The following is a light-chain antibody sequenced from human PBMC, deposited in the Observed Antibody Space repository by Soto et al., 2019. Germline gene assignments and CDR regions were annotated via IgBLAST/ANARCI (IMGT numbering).Light chain of an antibody. CDR3: QSYDRSLSVL. V-gene: IGLV1-40*01. CDR1: SSNIGAGYD. Sequence: QSVLTQPPSVSGAPGQRVTISCTGSSSNIGAGYDVHWYQQLPGTAPKLLIYGNNNRPSGVPDRFSGSKSDTSASLAITGLQAEDEADYYCQSYDRSLSVLFGGGTKVTVL. CDR2: GNN. J-gene: IGLJ3*02.